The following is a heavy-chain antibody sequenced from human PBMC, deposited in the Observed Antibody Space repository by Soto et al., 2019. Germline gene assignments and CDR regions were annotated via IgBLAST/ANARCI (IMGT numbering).Heavy chain of an antibody. Sequence: SETLSLTCTVSGGSFSSGGYYWSWIRQHPGKGLEWIGYIYYSGSTYYNPSLKSRVTISVDTSKNQFSLKLSSVTAADTAVYYCARGPDELRYFDWLFDPWGQGTLVTVSS. J-gene: IGHJ5*02. CDR2: IYYSGST. CDR3: ARGPDELRYFDWLFDP. D-gene: IGHD3-9*01. CDR1: GGSFSSGGYY. V-gene: IGHV4-31*03.